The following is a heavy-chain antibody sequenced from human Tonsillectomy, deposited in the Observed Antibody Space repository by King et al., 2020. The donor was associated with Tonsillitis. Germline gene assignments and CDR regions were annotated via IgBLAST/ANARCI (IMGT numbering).Heavy chain of an antibody. D-gene: IGHD2-8*02. CDR1: GFTVSSNY. CDR3: ARETGGSYYFDY. J-gene: IGHJ4*02. Sequence: VQLVESGGGLIQPGGSLRLSCAASGFTVSSNYMNWVRQAPGKGLEWVSVIYSGGNTYYADSVKGRFTISRDDSKNTLYLQMNSLRAEDTAVYYCARETGGSYYFDYWGQGTLVTVSS. CDR2: IYSGGNT. V-gene: IGHV3-53*01.